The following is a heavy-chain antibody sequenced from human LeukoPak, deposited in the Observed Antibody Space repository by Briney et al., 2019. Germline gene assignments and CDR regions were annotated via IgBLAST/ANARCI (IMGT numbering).Heavy chain of an antibody. V-gene: IGHV4-4*07. CDR3: AREGGLDTAMVSGLYYYYYMDV. J-gene: IGHJ6*03. CDR1: GGSISSYY. CDR2: IYTSGST. D-gene: IGHD5-18*01. Sequence: SETLSLTCTVSGGSISSYYWSWIRQPAGKGLEWIGRIYTSGSTNYNPSLKSRVTMSVDTSKNQFSLKPSSVTAADTAVYYCAREGGLDTAMVSGLYYYYYMDVWGKGTTVTISS.